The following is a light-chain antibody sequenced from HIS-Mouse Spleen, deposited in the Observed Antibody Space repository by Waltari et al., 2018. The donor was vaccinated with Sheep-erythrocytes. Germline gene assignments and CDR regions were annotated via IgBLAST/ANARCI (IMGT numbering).Light chain of an antibody. J-gene: IGKJ3*01. CDR2: KAS. CDR1: QSISSW. V-gene: IGKV1-5*03. CDR3: QQYNSSLT. Sequence: DIQMTQSPSTLSASVRDRVTITCRASQSISSWLAWYQQKPGKAPKLLIYKASSLESGVPSRFSGSGSGTEFTLTISSLQPDDFATYYCQQYNSSLTFGPGTKVDIK.